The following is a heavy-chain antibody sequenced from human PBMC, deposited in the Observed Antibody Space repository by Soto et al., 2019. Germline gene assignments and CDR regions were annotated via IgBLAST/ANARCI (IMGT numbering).Heavy chain of an antibody. V-gene: IGHV3-21*01. J-gene: IGHJ3*02. CDR1: GFTISYST. CDR2: ISRTSSHI. CDR3: AKVEGVSYFGDLDAFDI. D-gene: IGHD1-26*01. Sequence: GGSLRLSCAASGFTISYSTMNWVRQAPGKGLEWVSSISRTSSHIYYADSVKGRVTISRDNAKNSLYLQMNSLRAEDTAVYYCAKVEGVSYFGDLDAFDIWGQGTMVTVSS.